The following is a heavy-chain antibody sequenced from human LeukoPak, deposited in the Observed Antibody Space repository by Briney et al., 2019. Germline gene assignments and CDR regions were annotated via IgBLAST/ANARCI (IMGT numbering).Heavy chain of an antibody. CDR1: GFTFSSYG. D-gene: IGHD3-9*01. CDR2: ISHDGSNK. J-gene: IGHJ6*02. CDR3: AKDLGYDLLTGPDV. Sequence: PGGSLRLSCAASGFTFSSYGVHWVRQAPGKGLEWVAVISHDGSNKYYADSVKGRFAISRDNSKNTLYLQMSSLRAEDTAVYYCAKDLGYDLLTGPDVWGQGTTVTVSS. V-gene: IGHV3-30*18.